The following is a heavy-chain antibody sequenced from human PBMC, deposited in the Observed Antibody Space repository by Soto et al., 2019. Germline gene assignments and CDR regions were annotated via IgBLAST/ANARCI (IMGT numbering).Heavy chain of an antibody. J-gene: IGHJ5*02. CDR2: INHSGGT. V-gene: IGHV4-34*01. D-gene: IGHD3-10*01. CDR1: GGSFSGYY. CDR3: ARGRSRLLWLGELLYPGTQKWFDP. Sequence: SETLSLTCAVYGGSFSGYYWSWIRQPPGKGLEWIGEINHSGGTNYNPSLKSRVTISVDTSKNQFSLKLSSVTAADPAAYYCARGRSRLLWLGELLYPGTQKWFDPWGQGNMVTVSS.